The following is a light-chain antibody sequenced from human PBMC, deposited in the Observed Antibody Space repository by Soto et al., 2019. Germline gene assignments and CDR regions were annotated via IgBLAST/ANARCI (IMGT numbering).Light chain of an antibody. CDR1: QSVDIN. CDR2: GAS. V-gene: IGKV3-15*01. Sequence: EIVLTQSPATLSVSPGERVTLSCRASQSVDINLAWYQQKPGQPPRLLIYGASTRATDMSGTFSGRGSGTEFTLTISSLQPDDFATYYCQHYNSYSEAFGQGTKVELK. CDR3: QHYNSYSEA. J-gene: IGKJ1*01.